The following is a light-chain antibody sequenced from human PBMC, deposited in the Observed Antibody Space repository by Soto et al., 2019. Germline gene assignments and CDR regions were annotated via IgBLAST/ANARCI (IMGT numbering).Light chain of an antibody. J-gene: IGLJ1*01. CDR1: GSNVGTYS. Sequence: QSVLTQPPSVSAAPGQKVTISCSGSGSNVGTYSVSWYQHLPGTAPKLLIYDSTTRPSGIPDRFSGSKSGTSATLGITGLQTGDEVEYYCGVWDRSLTTYVFGPGTKLTV. CDR2: DST. V-gene: IGLV1-51*01. CDR3: GVWDRSLTTYV.